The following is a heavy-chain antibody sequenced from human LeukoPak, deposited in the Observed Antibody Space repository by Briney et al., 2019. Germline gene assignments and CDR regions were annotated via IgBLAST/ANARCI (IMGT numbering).Heavy chain of an antibody. J-gene: IGHJ6*03. D-gene: IGHD3-10*01. CDR3: AREDSGSYYNFYYFYMDV. CDR2: LYHSGST. V-gene: IGHV4-38-2*02. CDR1: DYSISNGYF. Sequence: PSETLSLTCSVSDYSISNGYFWGWIRPPPGKGLEWIGSLYHSGSTYYNPSLKSRVTLSVDTSKTQFYLSLSSVTAADTAVYYCAREDSGSYYNFYYFYMDVWGKGTTVTISS.